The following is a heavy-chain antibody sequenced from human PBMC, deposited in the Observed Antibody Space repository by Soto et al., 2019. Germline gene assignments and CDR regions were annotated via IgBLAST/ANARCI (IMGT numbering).Heavy chain of an antibody. CDR2: INPNSGTT. V-gene: IGHV1-2*02. Sequence: GASVKVSCKASGYTFTGYYLHWVRQAPGHGLEWMGWINPNSGTTKHAQDFQDRVTLTRDTSISSAYLELKDLRSDDTAVYYCSGAESPDTAYFSLYWGQGTPVTVSS. CDR3: SGAESPDTAYFSLY. CDR1: GYTFTGYY. D-gene: IGHD1-26*01. J-gene: IGHJ4*02.